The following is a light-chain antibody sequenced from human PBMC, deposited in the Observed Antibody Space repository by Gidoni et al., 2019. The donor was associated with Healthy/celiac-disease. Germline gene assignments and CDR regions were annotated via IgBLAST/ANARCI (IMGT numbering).Light chain of an antibody. CDR2: GAS. CDR1: QSVSSN. Sequence: EIVMTQSPATLSVSPGERATLSCRASQSVSSNLAWYQQKPGQAPRLLIYGASTRATGIPARFSGSGSGTEFTLTISSLQSEDFAVYYCQQYNNFPFFGPGTKVDIK. CDR3: QQYNNFPF. J-gene: IGKJ3*01. V-gene: IGKV3-15*01.